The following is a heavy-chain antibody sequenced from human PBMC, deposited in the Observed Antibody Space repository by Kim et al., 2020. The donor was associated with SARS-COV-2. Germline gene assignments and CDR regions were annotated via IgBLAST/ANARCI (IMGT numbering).Heavy chain of an antibody. CDR3: ARSLQTPYYYDSSGRFDP. Sequence: GGSLRLSCAASGFTFSDYYMSWIRQAPGKGLEWVSYISSSSSYTNYADSVKGRFTISRDNAKNSLYLQMNSLRAEDTAVYYCARSLQTPYYYDSSGRFDPWGQGTLVTVSS. CDR2: ISSSSSYT. J-gene: IGHJ5*02. V-gene: IGHV3-11*06. CDR1: GFTFSDYY. D-gene: IGHD3-22*01.